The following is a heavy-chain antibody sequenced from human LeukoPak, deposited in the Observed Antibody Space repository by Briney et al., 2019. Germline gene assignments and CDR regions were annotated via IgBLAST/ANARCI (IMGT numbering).Heavy chain of an antibody. D-gene: IGHD6-19*01. Sequence: SETLSLTCTVSGGSISSYYWSWIRQPPGKGLEWIGYIYYSGSTNYNPSLKSRVTISVDTSKNQFSLKLSSVTAADTAVYYCARQWLRGGAFDIWGQGTMVTVSS. V-gene: IGHV4-59*01. CDR3: ARQWLRGGAFDI. J-gene: IGHJ3*02. CDR1: GGSISSYY. CDR2: IYYSGST.